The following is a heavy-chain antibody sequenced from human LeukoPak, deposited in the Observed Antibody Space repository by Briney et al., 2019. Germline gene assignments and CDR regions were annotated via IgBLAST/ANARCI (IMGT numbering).Heavy chain of an antibody. CDR2: ISGDGGST. CDR1: GFTFDDYA. D-gene: IGHD2-15*01. J-gene: IGHJ3*02. V-gene: IGHV3-43*02. Sequence: GGSLRLSCAASGFTFDDYAMHWVRQAPGKGLEWVSLISGDGGSTYYADSVKGRFTISRDNSKNTLYLQMNSLRAEDTAVYYCASGGTGGDSFDIWGQGTMVTVSS. CDR3: ASGGTGGDSFDI.